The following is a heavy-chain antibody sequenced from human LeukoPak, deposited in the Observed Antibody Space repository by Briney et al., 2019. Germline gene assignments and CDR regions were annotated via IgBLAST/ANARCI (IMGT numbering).Heavy chain of an antibody. Sequence: PGGSLRLSCAASGFTFNNYNMNWVRQAPGKGLEWVSSISSISSSYIYYADSVKGRFTISRDSARNSLYLQMNSLRAEDTAVYYCAREHSGYDFPGRDYYYMDVWGKGTTVTVSS. V-gene: IGHV3-21*01. J-gene: IGHJ6*03. CDR3: AREHSGYDFPGRDYYYMDV. CDR2: ISSISSSYI. D-gene: IGHD5-12*01. CDR1: GFTFNNYN.